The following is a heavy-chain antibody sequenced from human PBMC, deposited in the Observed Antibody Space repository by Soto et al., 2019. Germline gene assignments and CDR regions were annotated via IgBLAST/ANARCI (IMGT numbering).Heavy chain of an antibody. D-gene: IGHD3-10*01. J-gene: IGHJ6*02. V-gene: IGHV3-33*01. Sequence: PGPSLRLSCAGSGFTFSSYGMHCVRQAPGKGLEREAAIWYDGSNKYYADSVKGRFTISRDNSKNTLYLQMNSLRAEDTAVYYCARIQGSGSYAADYYYYGMDVWGQGPTVTVSS. CDR1: GFTFSSYG. CDR3: ARIQGSGSYAADYYYYGMDV. CDR2: IWYDGSNK.